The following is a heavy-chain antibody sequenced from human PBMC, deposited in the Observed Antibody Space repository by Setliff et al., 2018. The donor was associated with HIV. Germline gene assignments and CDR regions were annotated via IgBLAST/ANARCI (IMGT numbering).Heavy chain of an antibody. D-gene: IGHD3-10*01. J-gene: IGHJ4*02. CDR2: IYENAYA. V-gene: IGHV4-61*10. CDR3: ARAQMHRGVVSWSLYYFDY. CDR1: GGSISSGSYY. Sequence: SETLSLTCTVSGGSISSGSYYWSWIRQPAGKGLEWIGYIYENAYAHYTVSLRSRVTVSMDTSKNQFSLTLRSVTAADRAVYYCARAQMHRGVVSWSLYYFDYWGQGALVTVSS.